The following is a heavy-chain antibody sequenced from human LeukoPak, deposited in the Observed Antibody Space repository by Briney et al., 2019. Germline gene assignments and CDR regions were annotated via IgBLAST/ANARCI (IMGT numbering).Heavy chain of an antibody. CDR3: ARLLVRQRQEMVYAPWMSLDYYYGMDV. D-gene: IGHD2-8*01. CDR1: GGSISSYY. CDR2: IYYSGST. Sequence: SSETLSLTCTVSGGSISSYYWSWIRQPPGKGLEWIGYIYYSGSTNYNPSLKSRVTISVDTSKNQFSLKLSSVTAADTAVYYCARLLVRQRQEMVYAPWMSLDYYYGMDVWGQGTTVTVSS. J-gene: IGHJ6*02. V-gene: IGHV4-59*01.